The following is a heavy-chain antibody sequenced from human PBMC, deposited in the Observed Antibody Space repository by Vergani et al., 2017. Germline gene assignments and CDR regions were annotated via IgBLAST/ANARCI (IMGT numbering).Heavy chain of an antibody. CDR3: ARRYYGSGYYFDY. CDR2: IYHSGST. V-gene: IGHV4-38-2*01. CDR1: GYSLSSGYY. Sequence: QVQLQESGPGLVKPSETLSLTCAVSGYSLSSGYYWGWIRQPPGKGLEWIGSIYHSGSTYYNPSLKSRVTISVDTSKNQFSLKLSSVTAADTAVYYCARRYYGSGYYFDYGGQGTLVTVSS. J-gene: IGHJ4*02. D-gene: IGHD3-10*01.